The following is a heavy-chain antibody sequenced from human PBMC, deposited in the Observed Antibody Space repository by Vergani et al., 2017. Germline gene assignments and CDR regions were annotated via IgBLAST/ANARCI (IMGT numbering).Heavy chain of an antibody. J-gene: IGHJ6*02. Sequence: EVQLVESGGGIVKPGGSLRLSCVASGFSFKHAWMNWVRRTPGKGLEWVCRIKSTFDRWSTEYAAAVKGRFTSSSDDSKNTLFLQMNGLKTEDIGVYYCTTVPGYCDYDSCCWLLYHHYYGMDVWGQGNTGTVSS. CDR3: TTVPGYCDYDSCCWLLYHHYYGMDV. D-gene: IGHD3-16*01. CDR2: IKSTFDRWST. CDR1: GFSFKHAW. V-gene: IGHV3-15*07.